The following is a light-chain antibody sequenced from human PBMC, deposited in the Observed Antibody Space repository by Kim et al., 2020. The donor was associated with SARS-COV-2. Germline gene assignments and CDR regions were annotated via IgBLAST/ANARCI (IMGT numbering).Light chain of an antibody. V-gene: IGKV1-33*01. Sequence: QMTQSPSSLSASVGDRVTITCQANQDIGNSLNWYQQRPGEAPKLLIYDTITLQRGVPSRFSGSGSGTDFSFTISSLQPEDFATYFCQQYDNFRLTFGGGTKVDIK. J-gene: IGKJ4*01. CDR2: DTI. CDR1: QDIGNS. CDR3: QQYDNFRLT.